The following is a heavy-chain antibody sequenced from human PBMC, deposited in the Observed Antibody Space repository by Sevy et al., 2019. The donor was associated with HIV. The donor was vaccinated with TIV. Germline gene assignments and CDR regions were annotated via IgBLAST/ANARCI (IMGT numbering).Heavy chain of an antibody. Sequence: GGSLRLSCEASGFSFSDYWMTWVRQAPGKGLEWVANMREDGGGKYYVDSVKGRFTISRDNAKNSLYLQMNSLRAEDTAVYYCARGVFGSGGRLGLGYWGQGTLVTVSS. D-gene: IGHD3-10*01. J-gene: IGHJ4*02. CDR3: ARGVFGSGGRLGLGY. CDR1: GFSFSDYW. CDR2: MREDGGGK. V-gene: IGHV3-7*03.